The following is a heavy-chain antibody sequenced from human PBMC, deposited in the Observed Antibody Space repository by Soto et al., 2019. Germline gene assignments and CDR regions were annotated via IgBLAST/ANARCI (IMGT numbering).Heavy chain of an antibody. J-gene: IGHJ6*02. CDR1: GFTFGNYG. CDR2: ISSSSSYI. D-gene: IGHD2-2*01. CDR3: ARYCSSTSCQYYYYGMDV. Sequence: GGSLRLSCETSGFTFGNYGMGWVRQAPGKGLEWVSSISSSSSYIYYADSVKGRFTISRDNAKNSLYLQMNSLRAEDTAVYYCARYCSSTSCQYYYYGMDVWGQGTTVTVSS. V-gene: IGHV3-21*01.